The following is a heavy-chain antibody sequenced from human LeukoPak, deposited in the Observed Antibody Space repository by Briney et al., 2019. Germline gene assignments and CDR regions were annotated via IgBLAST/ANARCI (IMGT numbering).Heavy chain of an antibody. D-gene: IGHD3-16*02. Sequence: SVKVSCKASGGTFSSYTISWVRQAPGQGLEWMGRIIPILGIANYAQKFQGRVTITADKSTSTAYMELSSLRSEDTAAYYCARDSHESMITFGGVIATWGQGTLVTVSS. CDR2: IIPILGIA. J-gene: IGHJ4*02. V-gene: IGHV1-69*04. CDR1: GGTFSSYT. CDR3: ARDSHESMITFGGVIAT.